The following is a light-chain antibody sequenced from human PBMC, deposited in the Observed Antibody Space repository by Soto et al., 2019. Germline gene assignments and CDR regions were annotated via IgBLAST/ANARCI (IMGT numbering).Light chain of an antibody. Sequence: DIQMTQSTSSLSASVGDRVTITCRASQSISSYLNWYQQKPGKAPKLLIYAASSLQSGVPSRFSGSGSGTDFTLTISSLQPEDFATYYCQQSYSTPRTVGQGTKVDSK. V-gene: IGKV1-39*01. J-gene: IGKJ1*01. CDR3: QQSYSTPRT. CDR2: AAS. CDR1: QSISSY.